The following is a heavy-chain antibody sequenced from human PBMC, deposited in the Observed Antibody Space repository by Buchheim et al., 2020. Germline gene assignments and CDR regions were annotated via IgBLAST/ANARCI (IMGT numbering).Heavy chain of an antibody. CDR1: GFTVSSNY. V-gene: IGHV3-66*01. CDR2: IYSGGST. CDR3: AKSTIFGVVPTKYYFDY. Sequence: EVQLVESGGGLVQPGGSLRLSCAASGFTVSSNYMSWVRQAPGKGLEWVSVIYSGGSTYYADSVKSRFTISRDNSKNTLYLQMNSLRAEDTAVYYCAKSTIFGVVPTKYYFDYWGQGTL. D-gene: IGHD3-3*01. J-gene: IGHJ4*02.